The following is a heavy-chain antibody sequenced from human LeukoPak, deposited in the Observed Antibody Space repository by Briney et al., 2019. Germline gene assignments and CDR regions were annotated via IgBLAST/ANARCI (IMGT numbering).Heavy chain of an antibody. CDR3: ARTSSGSPNLIPDYYYMDV. CDR1: GGSISSYY. V-gene: IGHV4-59*08. Sequence: SETLSPARTVSGGSISSYYWSWIRQPPGKGLEWIGYIYYSGSTNYNPSLKSRITISVDTSKNQFSLKLSSVTAADTAVYYCARTSSGSPNLIPDYYYMDVWGNGTTVTVSS. CDR2: IYYSGST. J-gene: IGHJ6*03. D-gene: IGHD6-19*01.